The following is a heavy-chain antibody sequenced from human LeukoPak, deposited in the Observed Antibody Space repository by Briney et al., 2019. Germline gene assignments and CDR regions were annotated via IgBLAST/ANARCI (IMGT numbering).Heavy chain of an antibody. CDR1: GFSFSTYT. CDR2: ITSSSSFI. CDR3: ASTPAGWFDP. Sequence: GGSLRLSCAASGFSFSTYTMNWVRQATGKGLEWVSSITSSSSFIYYADSVKGRFTISRDNAKNSLYLQMNSLRAEDTAVYYCASTPAGWFDPWGQGTLVTVSS. D-gene: IGHD2-15*01. V-gene: IGHV3-21*01. J-gene: IGHJ5*02.